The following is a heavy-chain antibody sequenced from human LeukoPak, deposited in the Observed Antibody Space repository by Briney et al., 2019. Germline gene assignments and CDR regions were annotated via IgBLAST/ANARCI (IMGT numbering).Heavy chain of an antibody. Sequence: SQTLSLTCTVSAGSISSGGYYWSRIRQHPGKGLEWLGYIYYSGSTYYNPSLKSRVTISVDTSKNQFSLKLSSVTAADTAVYYCARAVSYYDSSVGAFDIWGQGTMVTVSS. J-gene: IGHJ3*02. CDR2: IYYSGST. V-gene: IGHV4-31*03. CDR3: ARAVSYYDSSVGAFDI. CDR1: AGSISSGGYY. D-gene: IGHD3-22*01.